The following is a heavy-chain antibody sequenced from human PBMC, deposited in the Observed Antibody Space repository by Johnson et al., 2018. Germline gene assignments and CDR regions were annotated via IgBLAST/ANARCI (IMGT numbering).Heavy chain of an antibody. CDR3: ARPRIKEGYYYDYGMDV. Sequence: QVQLQQWGAGLLKPSETLSLTCAVYGGSFSGYYWSWIRQPPGKGLEWIGEINHSGSTNYNPSLKSRVTISVDTSKNQFSLKLSSVTAADTAVYYCARPRIKEGYYYDYGMDVWGQGTTVTVSS. J-gene: IGHJ6*02. CDR1: GGSFSGYY. CDR2: INHSGST. V-gene: IGHV4-34*01. D-gene: IGHD2-15*01.